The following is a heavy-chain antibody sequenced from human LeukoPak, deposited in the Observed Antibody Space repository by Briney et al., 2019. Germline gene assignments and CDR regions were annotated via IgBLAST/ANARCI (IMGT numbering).Heavy chain of an antibody. CDR1: VYTFTSYG. D-gene: IGHD3-22*01. CDR2: ISAYNGNT. CDR3: ARGYYDSSVAGVDY. J-gene: IGHJ4*02. V-gene: IGHV1-18*01. Sequence: ASVTVSCKASVYTFTSYGISWVRQAPGQGLEWMGWISAYNGNTNYAQKLQGRVTMTTDTSTSTAYMELRSLRSDDTAVYYCARGYYDSSVAGVDYWGQGTLVTVSS.